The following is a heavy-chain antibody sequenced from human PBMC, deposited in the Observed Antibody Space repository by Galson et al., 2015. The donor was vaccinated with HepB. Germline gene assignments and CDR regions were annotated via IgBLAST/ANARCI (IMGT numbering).Heavy chain of an antibody. CDR2: TYYRSKWYN. CDR3: ARDRPRIAVAYFDY. V-gene: IGHV6-1*01. J-gene: IGHJ4*02. CDR1: GDSVSSNSAA. D-gene: IGHD6-19*01. Sequence: CAISGDSVSSNSAAWNWVRQSPSRGLEWLGRTYYRSKWYNDYAVSVKSRITINPDTSKNQFSLQLNSVTPEDTAVYYCARDRPRIAVAYFDYWGQGTLVTVSS.